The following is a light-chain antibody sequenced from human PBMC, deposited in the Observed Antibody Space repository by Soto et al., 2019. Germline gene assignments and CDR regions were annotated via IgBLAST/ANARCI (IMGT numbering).Light chain of an antibody. CDR2: ANS. J-gene: IGLJ1*01. CDR1: SSNIGAGYV. Sequence: SALTKPPSVTGVPGQRVTISCTGSSSNIGAGYVVHWYQQLPGTAPKLLIYANSNRPSGVPDRFSGSKSGTSASLAITGLQAEDEADYYCQSYDSSLSGCVFGTGTKVTVL. V-gene: IGLV1-40*01. CDR3: QSYDSSLSGCV.